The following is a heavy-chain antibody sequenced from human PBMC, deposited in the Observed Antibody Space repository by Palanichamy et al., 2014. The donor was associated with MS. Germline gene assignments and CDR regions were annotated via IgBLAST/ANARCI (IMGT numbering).Heavy chain of an antibody. CDR1: GGSFSGYY. CDR3: ARSRHDYGDDY. CDR2: INHSGST. V-gene: IGHV4-34*01. J-gene: IGHJ4*02. D-gene: IGHD4-17*01. Sequence: QVQLQQWGAGLLKPSETLSLTCAVYGGSFSGYYWSWIRQPPGKGLEWIGEINHSGSTNYNPSLKSRVTISVDTSKNQFSLKLSSVTAADTAEYYCARSRHDYGDDYWGQGTLVTVSS.